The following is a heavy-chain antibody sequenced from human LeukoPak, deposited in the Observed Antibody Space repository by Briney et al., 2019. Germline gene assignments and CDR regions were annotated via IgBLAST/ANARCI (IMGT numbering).Heavy chain of an antibody. J-gene: IGHJ3*02. CDR1: GYTFTSYG. CDR2: ISAHNGNT. CDR3: ARDEESGSYSGFVAFDI. Sequence: GSVKVSCKASGYTFTSYGISWVRQAPGQGLEWMGWISAHNGNTNYAQKLQGRVSMTTDTSTSTAYMELRSLRSDDTAVYYCARDEESGSYSGFVAFDIWGQGTMVTVSS. V-gene: IGHV1-18*01. D-gene: IGHD1-26*01.